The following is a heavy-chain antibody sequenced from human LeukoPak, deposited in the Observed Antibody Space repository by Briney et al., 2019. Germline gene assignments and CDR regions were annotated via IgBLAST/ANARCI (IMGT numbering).Heavy chain of an antibody. CDR3: ARDHGIAVAALDY. CDR2: TYYRSKWYN. Sequence: SQTLSLTCAISGDSVSSNSAAWNWILQSPSRGLEWLGRTYYRSKWYNDYAVSVKSRITINPDTSKNQFSLQLNSVTPEDTAVYYCARDHGIAVAALDYWGQGTLVTVSS. CDR1: GDSVSSNSAA. V-gene: IGHV6-1*01. D-gene: IGHD6-19*01. J-gene: IGHJ4*02.